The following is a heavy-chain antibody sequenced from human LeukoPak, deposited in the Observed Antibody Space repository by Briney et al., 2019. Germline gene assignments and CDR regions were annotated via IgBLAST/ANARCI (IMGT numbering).Heavy chain of an antibody. CDR1: GFTFSSYW. CDR3: ARDRRYYDSSGYRGRAFDI. Sequence: GGSLRLSCAASGFTFSSYWMHWVRHAPGKGLVWVSRINSDGSSTSYADSVKGRFTISRDNAKNTLYLQMSSLRAEDTAVYYCARDRRYYDSSGYRGRAFDIWGQGTMVTVSS. J-gene: IGHJ3*02. D-gene: IGHD3-22*01. V-gene: IGHV3-74*01. CDR2: INSDGSST.